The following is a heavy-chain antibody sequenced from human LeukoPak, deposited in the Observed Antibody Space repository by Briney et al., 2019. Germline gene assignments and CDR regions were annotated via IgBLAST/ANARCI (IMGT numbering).Heavy chain of an antibody. CDR3: ARAPFSYDRTTAFDY. V-gene: IGHV4-38-2*02. J-gene: IGHJ4*02. CDR2: IYHSGST. CDR1: GYSISSGYY. D-gene: IGHD3-22*01. Sequence: SETLSLTCTVSGYSISSGYYRGWIRQPPGKGLEWIGSIYHSGSTYYNPSLKSRVTISVDTSKNQFSLKLSSVTAADTAVYYCARAPFSYDRTTAFDYWGQGTLVTVSS.